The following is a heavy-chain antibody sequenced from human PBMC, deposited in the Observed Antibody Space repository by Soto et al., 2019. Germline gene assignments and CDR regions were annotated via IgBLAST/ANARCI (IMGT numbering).Heavy chain of an antibody. Sequence: ASVKVSCKASGYTFTSHYMHWVRQAPGQGLEWMGIINPSGGSTSYAQKFQGRVTMTRDTSTSTVYMELSSLRSEDTAVYYCARKTTDYYYYMDVWGKGTTVTVSS. CDR2: INPSGGST. V-gene: IGHV1-46*03. CDR1: GYTFTSHY. J-gene: IGHJ6*03. CDR3: ARKTTDYYYYMDV.